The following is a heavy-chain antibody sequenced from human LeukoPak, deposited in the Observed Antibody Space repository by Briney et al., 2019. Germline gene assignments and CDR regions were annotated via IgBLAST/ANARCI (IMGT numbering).Heavy chain of an antibody. J-gene: IGHJ4*02. V-gene: IGHV1-24*01. CDR3: ATTPGMAAAGRGWNFDY. CDR1: GYTLAELS. D-gene: IGHD6-13*01. CDR2: FDPEDGET. Sequence: ASVKVSCKVSGYTLAELSMHWVRQAPGKGLEWMGGFDPEDGETIYAQKFQGRVTMTEDTSTDTAYMELSSLRSEDTAVYYCATTPGMAAAGRGWNFDYWGQGTLVTVSS.